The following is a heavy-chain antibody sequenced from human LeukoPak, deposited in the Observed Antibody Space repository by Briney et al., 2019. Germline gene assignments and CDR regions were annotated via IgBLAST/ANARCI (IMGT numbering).Heavy chain of an antibody. CDR3: ASGMTTHYYYYYMDV. CDR1: GGTFSSYA. Sequence: AVKVSCKASGGTFSSYAISWVRQAPGQGLEWMGGIIPIFGTANYAQKFQGRVTITADESTSTAYMEPSSLRSEDTAVYYCASGMTTHYYYYYMDVWGKGTTVTVSS. V-gene: IGHV1-69*01. J-gene: IGHJ6*03. D-gene: IGHD4-11*01. CDR2: IIPIFGTA.